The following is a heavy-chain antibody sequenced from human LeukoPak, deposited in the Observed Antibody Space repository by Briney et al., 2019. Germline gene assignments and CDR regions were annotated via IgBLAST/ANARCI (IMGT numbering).Heavy chain of an antibody. J-gene: IGHJ3*02. CDR2: INHRGDT. D-gene: IGHD3-10*01. V-gene: IGHV4-34*01. CDR3: ARVQRYYYYGSGGQPDHDAFDI. Sequence: SETLSLTCAVYGGSFSSYYWSWIRQSPGKGLEWIAEINHRGDTNYNPSVKSRVTISVDTSKNQFSLKLSSVTAADTAVYYCARVQRYYYYGSGGQPDHDAFDIWGQGTMVTVSS. CDR1: GGSFSSYY.